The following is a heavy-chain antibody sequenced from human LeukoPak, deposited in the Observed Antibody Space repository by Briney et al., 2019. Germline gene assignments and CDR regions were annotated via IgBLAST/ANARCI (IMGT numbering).Heavy chain of an antibody. J-gene: IGHJ6*03. Sequence: SETLSLTCTVSGGSISSSSYYWGWIRQPPGRGLEWIGTIFYSGSTYYNPSLKGRLTISLDTSKNQFSLKLSSVTAADTAVYYCAKTYYDILTGYGGPYYMDVWGKGTTVTVSS. D-gene: IGHD3-9*01. CDR1: GGSISSSSYY. V-gene: IGHV4-39*07. CDR2: IFYSGST. CDR3: AKTYYDILTGYGGPYYMDV.